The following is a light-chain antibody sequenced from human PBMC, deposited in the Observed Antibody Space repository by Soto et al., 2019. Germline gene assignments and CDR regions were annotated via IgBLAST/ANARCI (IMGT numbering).Light chain of an antibody. CDR1: SSDVGGYNY. V-gene: IGLV2-14*01. CDR3: SSYTSSSTLYV. CDR2: EVS. J-gene: IGLJ1*01. Sequence: QSALPQPASVSGAPGQSITIACTGTSSDVGGYNYVSWYQQHPGKAPKLMIFEVSSRPSGVSYRFSGSKSGNTASLTISGLQAEDEADYYCSSYTSSSTLYVFGSGTKLTV.